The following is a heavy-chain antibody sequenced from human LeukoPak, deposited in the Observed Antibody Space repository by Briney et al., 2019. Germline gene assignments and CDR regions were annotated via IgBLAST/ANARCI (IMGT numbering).Heavy chain of an antibody. CDR1: GYSISSGYY. CDR3: ARHGGYSYAFDI. V-gene: IGHV4-38-2*02. CDR2: IYHSGST. J-gene: IGHJ3*02. Sequence: PSETLSLTCTVSGYSISSGYYWGWIRQPPGKGLEWIGSIYHSGSTYYNPSLKSRVTISVDTSKNQFSLKLSSVTAADTAVYYCARHGGYSYAFDIWGQGTMVTVSS. D-gene: IGHD5-18*01.